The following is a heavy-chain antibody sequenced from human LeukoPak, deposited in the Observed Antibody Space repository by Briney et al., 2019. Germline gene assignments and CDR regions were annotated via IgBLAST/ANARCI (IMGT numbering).Heavy chain of an antibody. V-gene: IGHV3-33*01. CDR2: IWYDGSNK. CDR1: GFSFSSDG. CDR3: ARDRGPYYDFWSGYFDY. Sequence: GGSLRLSSAASGFSFSSDGMHWVRQAPGKGLEWVAVIWYDGSNKYYADSVKGRFTISRDNSKNTLYLQMNSLRAEDTAVYYCARDRGPYYDFWSGYFDYWGQGTLVTVSS. D-gene: IGHD3-3*01. J-gene: IGHJ4*02.